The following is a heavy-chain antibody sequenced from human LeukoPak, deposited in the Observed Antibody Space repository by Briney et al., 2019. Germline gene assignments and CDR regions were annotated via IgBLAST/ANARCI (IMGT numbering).Heavy chain of an antibody. J-gene: IGHJ6*02. CDR3: ARERVDFGDWSRYYHYGMDV. D-gene: IGHD4-17*01. Sequence: GGPLRLSCAASGFTFSTSSINWVRQAPGKGLDWVASISSSSRDTYYADSVKGRFTISRDNAKKSLYLQMSSLRAEDTAVYYCARERVDFGDWSRYYHYGMDVWGQGTTVTVTS. CDR1: GFTFSTSS. CDR2: ISSSSRDT. V-gene: IGHV3-21*01.